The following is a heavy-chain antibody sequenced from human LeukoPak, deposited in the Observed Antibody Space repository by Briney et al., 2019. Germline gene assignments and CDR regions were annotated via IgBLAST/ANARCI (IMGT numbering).Heavy chain of an antibody. Sequence: ASVKVSCKASGYTFTSYDINWVRQATGQGLEWMGWMNPNSGNTGYAQKFQGRVTITRNTSISTAYMELSSLRSEDTAVYYCADVVVVPAAVVRARYFQHWGQGTLVTVSS. D-gene: IGHD2-2*01. J-gene: IGHJ1*01. CDR1: GYTFTSYD. CDR3: ADVVVVPAAVVRARYFQH. V-gene: IGHV1-8*03. CDR2: MNPNSGNT.